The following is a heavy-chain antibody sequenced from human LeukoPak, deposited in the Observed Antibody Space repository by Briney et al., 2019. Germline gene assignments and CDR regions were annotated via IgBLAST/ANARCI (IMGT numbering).Heavy chain of an antibody. CDR3: ARLFTPRYCSTSSCYWKGWFDP. V-gene: IGHV1-46*01. CDR1: GYTFTSNY. J-gene: IGHJ5*02. D-gene: IGHD2-2*01. Sequence: ASVKVSCKASGYTFTSNYMHWVRQAPGQGPEWMGVISPSGGSTTYAQKFQGRVTLTRDMSTSTDYLELSSLRSEDTAVYYCARLFTPRYCSTSSCYWKGWFDPWGQGTLVTVSS. CDR2: ISPSGGST.